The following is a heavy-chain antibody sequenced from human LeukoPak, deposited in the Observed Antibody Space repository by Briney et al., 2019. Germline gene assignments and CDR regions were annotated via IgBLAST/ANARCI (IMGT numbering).Heavy chain of an antibody. CDR3: TTEEIAVAGTPDY. V-gene: IGHV3-15*01. J-gene: IGHJ4*02. CDR1: GFTFSNAW. CDR2: IKSKTDGGTT. D-gene: IGHD6-19*01. Sequence: GGSLRLSCAASGFTFSNAWMSWVREAPGKGLEWGGRIKSKTDGGTTDYAAPVKGRFTISRDESKNTLYLQMNSLQTEDTAVYYCTTEEIAVAGTPDYWGQGTLVIVSS.